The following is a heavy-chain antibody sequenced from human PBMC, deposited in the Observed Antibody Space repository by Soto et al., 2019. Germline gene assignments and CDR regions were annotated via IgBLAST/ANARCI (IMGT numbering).Heavy chain of an antibody. CDR2: SYRTGNT. CDR3: ARGDYQYSIDY. J-gene: IGHJ4*02. CDR1: GDSMTSGDYS. D-gene: IGHD2-2*01. Sequence: PSETLSLTCTVSGDSMTSGDYSWSWIRQPPGKGLEWPGYSYRTGNTHYSPSLKSRVSISQDRSKNQFSLELTSVTAADTAVYYCARGDYQYSIDYWGQGTLVTVSS. V-gene: IGHV4-30-2*01.